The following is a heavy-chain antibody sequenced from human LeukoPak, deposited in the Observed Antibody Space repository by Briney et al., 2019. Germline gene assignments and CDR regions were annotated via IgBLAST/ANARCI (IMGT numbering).Heavy chain of an antibody. CDR2: IWANSGST. D-gene: IGHD6-13*01. J-gene: IGHJ4*02. CDR1: GFTFSTYT. V-gene: IGHV3-48*02. CDR3: AKLYGGSSSWYFDS. Sequence: GGSLRLSCAASGFTFSTYTMSWVRQAPGKGLEWVSYIWANSGSTYYADSVKGRFTISRDNAKDSLYLQMNSLRDEDTAVYYCAKLYGGSSSWYFDSWGQGTLVTVSS.